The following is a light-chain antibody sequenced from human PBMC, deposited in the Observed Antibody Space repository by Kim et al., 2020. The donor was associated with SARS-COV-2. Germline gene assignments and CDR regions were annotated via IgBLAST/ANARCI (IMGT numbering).Light chain of an antibody. CDR1: SSDVGGNKY. Sequence: GQSSTIACTGGSSDVGGNKYVSWYRQYPGKAPKLMLYDVTKRPSGVSNRFSGSKSGNTASLTISGLRAEDEAHYYCTSYTSVSTFLFGTGTKVTVL. CDR2: DVT. J-gene: IGLJ1*01. CDR3: TSYTSVSTFL. V-gene: IGLV2-14*04.